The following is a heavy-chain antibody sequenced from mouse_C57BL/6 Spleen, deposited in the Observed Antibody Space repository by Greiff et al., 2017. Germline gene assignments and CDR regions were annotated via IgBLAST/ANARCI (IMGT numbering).Heavy chain of an antibody. Sequence: VQLQQSGPELVKPGASVKISCKASGYTFTDYYMNWVKQSHGKSLEWIGDLNPNNGGTSYNQKFKGKATLTVDKSSSTAYMELRSLTSEDSAVYYCARSEGYDYDGDAMDYWGQGTSVTVSS. CDR3: ARSEGYDYDGDAMDY. V-gene: IGHV1-26*01. J-gene: IGHJ4*01. D-gene: IGHD2-4*01. CDR2: LNPNNGGT. CDR1: GYTFTDYY.